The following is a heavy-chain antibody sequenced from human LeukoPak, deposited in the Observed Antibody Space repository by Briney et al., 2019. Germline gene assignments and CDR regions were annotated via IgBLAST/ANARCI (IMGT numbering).Heavy chain of an antibody. V-gene: IGHV1-46*01. J-gene: IGHJ6*02. Sequence: ASVKVSCKASGYTFTSYYMHWVRQAPGQGLEWMGIINPSGSSTSYAQKFQGRVTMTRDTSTSTVYMELSSLRSEDTVVYYCARGFVVVAGPYGMDVWGQGTTVTVSS. D-gene: IGHD2-15*01. CDR2: INPSGSST. CDR3: ARGFVVVAGPYGMDV. CDR1: GYTFTSYY.